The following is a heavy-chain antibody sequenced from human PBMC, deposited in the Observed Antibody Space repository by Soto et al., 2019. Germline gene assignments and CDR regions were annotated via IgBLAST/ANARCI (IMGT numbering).Heavy chain of an antibody. CDR3: ARRASSLRRWEDYYYYMDV. CDR1: GYSFTSYW. V-gene: IGHV5-51*01. J-gene: IGHJ6*03. CDR2: IYPGDSDT. D-gene: IGHD6-6*01. Sequence: PGESLKISCKGSGYSFTSYWIGWVRQMPGKGLEWMGIIYPGDSDTRYSPSFQGQVTISADKSISTAYLQWSSLKASDTAMYYCARRASSLRRWEDYYYYMDVWGKGTTVTVSS.